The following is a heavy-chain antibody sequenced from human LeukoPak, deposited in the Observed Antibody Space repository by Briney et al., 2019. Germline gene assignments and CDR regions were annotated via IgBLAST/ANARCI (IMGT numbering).Heavy chain of an antibody. CDR2: ISSSSSTI. Sequence: GGSLRLSCAASGFTFSSYSMNWVRQAPGKGLEWVSYISSSSSTIYYADSVKGRFTISRDNAKNSLYLQMNSLRAEDTAVYYCARESVPAASWFDPWGQGTLVTASS. V-gene: IGHV3-48*04. CDR1: GFTFSSYS. J-gene: IGHJ5*02. D-gene: IGHD2-2*01. CDR3: ARESVPAASWFDP.